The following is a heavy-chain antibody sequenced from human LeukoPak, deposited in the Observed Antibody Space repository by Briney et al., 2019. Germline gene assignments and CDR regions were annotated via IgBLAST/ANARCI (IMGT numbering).Heavy chain of an antibody. Sequence: SETLSLTCNVSGGSISGYHWSWIRQPPGKGLEWLGYIYYSGSSNYNPSLKSRVTMSADSSKNQFSLKLSSVTAADTAVYYCARVPRSYYYYYYMDVWGKGTTVTVSS. CDR1: GGSISGYH. CDR3: ARVPRSYYYYYYMDV. CDR2: IYYSGSS. J-gene: IGHJ6*03. V-gene: IGHV4-59*01.